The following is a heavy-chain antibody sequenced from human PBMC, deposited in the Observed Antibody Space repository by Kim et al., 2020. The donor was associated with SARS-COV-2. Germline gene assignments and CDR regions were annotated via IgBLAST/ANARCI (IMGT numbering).Heavy chain of an antibody. Sequence: SETLSLTCTVSGASISSYYWTWIRQPPGKGLEWIGYIYHSGSTNGRTNYNPSLKSRVTISADTSTNHFSLKMTSVTAADTAVYYCAKGGVFYSNHMDVWG. CDR3: AKGGVFYSNHMDV. V-gene: IGHV4-59*13. CDR1: GASISSYY. J-gene: IGHJ6*01. D-gene: IGHD2-15*01. CDR2: IYHSGSTNGRT.